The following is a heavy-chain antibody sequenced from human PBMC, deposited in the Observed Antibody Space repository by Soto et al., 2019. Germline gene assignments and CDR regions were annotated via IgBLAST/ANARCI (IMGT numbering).Heavy chain of an antibody. CDR3: ARGEYYDFWSGYPYYYGMDV. CDR2: MNPNSGNT. Sequence: ASVKVSCKASGYTFTGYDINWVRQATGQGLEWMGWMNPNSGNTGYAQKFQGRVTMTRNTSISTAYMELSSLRSEDTAVYYCARGEYYDFWSGYPYYYGMDVWGQGTTVTVSS. V-gene: IGHV1-8*01. CDR1: GYTFTGYD. J-gene: IGHJ6*02. D-gene: IGHD3-3*01.